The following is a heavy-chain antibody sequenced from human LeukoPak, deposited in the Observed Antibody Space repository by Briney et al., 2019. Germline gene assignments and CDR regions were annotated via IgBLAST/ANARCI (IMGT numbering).Heavy chain of an antibody. V-gene: IGHV3-23*01. CDR1: GFTLSSYA. J-gene: IGHJ4*02. D-gene: IGHD2-2*01. CDR2: ISGTGGST. CDR3: AKDRVGYCSSTSCLWPVDY. Sequence: PGGSLRLSCAASGFTLSSYAMSWVRQAPGRGLEWVSAISGTGGSTYYADSAKGRFTISRDNSTNTLYLQMNSLRAEDTAVYYCAKDRVGYCSSTSCLWPVDYWGQGTLVTVSS.